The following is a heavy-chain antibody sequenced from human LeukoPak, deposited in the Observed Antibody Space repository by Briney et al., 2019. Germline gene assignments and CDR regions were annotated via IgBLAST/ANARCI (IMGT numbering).Heavy chain of an antibody. CDR2: IIPIYGIT. V-gene: IGHV1-69*17. J-gene: IGHJ3*02. D-gene: IGHD3-9*01. CDR1: GGTFSNYA. CDR3: ARAGRIERYFDWSNLDAFDI. Sequence: SVKVSCKASGGTFSNYAFSWVRQAPGQGLEWVGGIIPIYGITNYAQKLQGRVTMTTDTSTSTAYMELRSLRSDDTAVYYCARAGRIERYFDWSNLDAFDIWGQGTMVTVSS.